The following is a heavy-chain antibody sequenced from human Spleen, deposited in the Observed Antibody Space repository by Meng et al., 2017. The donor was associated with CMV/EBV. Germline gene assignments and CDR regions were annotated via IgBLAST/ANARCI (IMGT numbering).Heavy chain of an antibody. CDR3: ARLGVTVPY. V-gene: IGHV1-2*02. D-gene: IGHD3-3*01. CDR2: INPASGGT. J-gene: IGHJ4*02. CDR1: GYTFTTYD. Sequence: KLSCKASGYTFTTYDINWVRQAPGQGLEWMGWINPASGGTKYAQTFQGRGTLTRDASTNTVYMELTGLRSDDTAVYYCARLGVTVPYWGQGTLVTVSS.